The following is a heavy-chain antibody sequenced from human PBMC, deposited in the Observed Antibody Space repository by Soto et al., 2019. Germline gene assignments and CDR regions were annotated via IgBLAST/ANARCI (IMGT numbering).Heavy chain of an antibody. J-gene: IGHJ4*02. CDR1: GFTFSDHY. Sequence: PGGSLRLSCAAFGFTFSDHYMDWVRQAPGKGLEWVDRIRSKSYSFTTEYAPSVKGRFTISIDDSKNSLYLQMNSLQTDDTAVYYCSTLPRSGFYLDYWGQGTLVTVSS. CDR3: STLPRSGFYLDY. D-gene: IGHD3-3*01. CDR2: IRSKSYSFTT. V-gene: IGHV3-72*01.